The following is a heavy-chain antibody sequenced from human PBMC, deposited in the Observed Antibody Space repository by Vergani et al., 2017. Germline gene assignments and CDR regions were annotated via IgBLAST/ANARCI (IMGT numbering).Heavy chain of an antibody. V-gene: IGHV4-39*01. CDR3: ARHSTVEWLVKLGWIDP. CDR1: GASIRSSNYY. CDR2: IYYSGST. D-gene: IGHD6-19*01. Sequence: LHLLDSFPGLVNPSATLSLTCSVSGASIRSSNYYWGWIRQPPGKGLEWIAIIYYSGSTYYNPSLKRRVTISVDTSKKQFSLKLSSVTAADTAVYFCARHSTVEWLVKLGWIDPWGQGILVTVSS. J-gene: IGHJ5*02.